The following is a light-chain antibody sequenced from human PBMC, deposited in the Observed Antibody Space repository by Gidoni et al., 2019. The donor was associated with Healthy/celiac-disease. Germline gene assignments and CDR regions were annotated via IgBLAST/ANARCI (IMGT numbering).Light chain of an antibody. CDR3: QSYDSSLSGVV. CDR2: GNS. CDR1: SYNIGAGYD. Sequence: QSVLTQPPSVSGAPGQRVTISCTGSSYNIGAGYDVHWYQQLPGTAPKLPLYGNSNRPSGVPDRFSGSKSGTSASLAITGLQAEDEADYYCQSYDSSLSGVVFGGGTKLTVL. V-gene: IGLV1-40*01. J-gene: IGLJ2*01.